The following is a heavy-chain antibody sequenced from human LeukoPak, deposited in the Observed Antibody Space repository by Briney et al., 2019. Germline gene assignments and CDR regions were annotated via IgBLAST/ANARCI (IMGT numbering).Heavy chain of an antibody. CDR1: VFLLRSYD. Sequence: PGGPVSLLCAAWVFLLRSYDMRGLPQARGKALEGVSAMSGSGGSTLYADCVKGRFTISRDNSKNTLYLQMNSLRAEDTAVYYCAKRRVGGPEYNWNYMWFDPWGQGTLVTVSS. J-gene: IGHJ5*02. V-gene: IGHV3-23*01. D-gene: IGHD1-7*01. CDR2: MSGSGGST. CDR3: AKRRVGGPEYNWNYMWFDP.